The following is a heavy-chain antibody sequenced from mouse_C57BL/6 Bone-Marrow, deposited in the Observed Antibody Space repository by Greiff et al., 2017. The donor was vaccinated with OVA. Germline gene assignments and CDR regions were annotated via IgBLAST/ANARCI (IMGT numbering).Heavy chain of an antibody. CDR3: AIIASEGSSYYFDY. D-gene: IGHD1-1*01. Sequence: QVQLKESGPGLVQPSQSLSITCTVSGFSLTSYGVHWVRQSPGKGLEWLGMIWSGGSTDYNAAFISRLSICKDNSKSQVFFKMNSLQADDTAIYYCAIIASEGSSYYFDYWGQGTTLTVSS. CDR2: IWSGGST. V-gene: IGHV2-2*01. J-gene: IGHJ2*01. CDR1: GFSLTSYG.